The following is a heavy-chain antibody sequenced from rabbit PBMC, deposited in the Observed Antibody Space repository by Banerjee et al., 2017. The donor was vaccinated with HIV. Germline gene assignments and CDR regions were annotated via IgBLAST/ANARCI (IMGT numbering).Heavy chain of an antibody. CDR1: GFSFSNGYV. Sequence: QEQLVESGGGLVQPEGSLALTCTASGFSFSNGYVLCWVRQAPGKGLEWIACIDAGSKGSTYYASWAKGRFTISKTSSTTVTLQMTSLTAADMATYFCARDLAGVIGWNFNLWGPGTLVTVS. CDR3: ARDLAGVIGWNFNL. V-gene: IGHV1S45*01. J-gene: IGHJ4*01. D-gene: IGHD4-1*01. CDR2: IDAGSKGST.